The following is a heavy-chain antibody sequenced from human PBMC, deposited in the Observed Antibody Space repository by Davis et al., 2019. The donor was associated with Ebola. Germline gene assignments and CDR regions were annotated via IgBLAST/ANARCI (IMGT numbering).Heavy chain of an antibody. D-gene: IGHD1-26*01. V-gene: IGHV3-33*08. Sequence: PGGSLRLSCAASGFTFSSYWMSWVRQAPGKGLEWVAMSVNDGITQYYGDSVRGRFTISRDNPSKMMYLQMNNLRVQDTAVYYCARDHLEGSLDYWGQGTLVIVSS. J-gene: IGHJ4*02. CDR2: SVNDGITQ. CDR3: ARDHLEGSLDY. CDR1: GFTFSSYW.